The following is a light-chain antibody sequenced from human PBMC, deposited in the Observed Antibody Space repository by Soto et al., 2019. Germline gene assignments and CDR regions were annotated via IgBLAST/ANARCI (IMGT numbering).Light chain of an antibody. CDR1: QSISTY. CDR2: SAS. Sequence: DIQMTQSPSSLSASVGDRVSSTCRASQSISTYLNWYQQKPGKAPKLLIYSASSLQSGVPSRFSGSGSGTDFTLTISSLQPEDFASYYCQQTYTTVWTFGQGTKVDI. CDR3: QQTYTTVWT. V-gene: IGKV1-39*01. J-gene: IGKJ1*01.